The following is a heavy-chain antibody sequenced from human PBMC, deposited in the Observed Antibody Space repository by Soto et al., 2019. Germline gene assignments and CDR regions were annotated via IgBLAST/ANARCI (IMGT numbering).Heavy chain of an antibody. CDR3: AKDSEYGARAGAFDI. D-gene: IGHD4-17*01. CDR2: ISWNSGSI. CDR1: GFTFDDYA. V-gene: IGHV3-9*01. Sequence: EVQLVESGGGLVQPGRSLRLSCAASGFTFDDYAMHWVRQAPGKGLEWFSGISWNSGSIGYAVSVKGRFTISRDNAKSSLYLQMNSLRAEDTALYYCAKDSEYGARAGAFDIWGQGTMVTVSS. J-gene: IGHJ3*02.